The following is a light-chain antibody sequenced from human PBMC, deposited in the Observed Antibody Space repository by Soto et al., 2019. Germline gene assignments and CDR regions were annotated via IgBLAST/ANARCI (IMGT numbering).Light chain of an antibody. V-gene: IGKV3-15*01. Sequence: EIVMTQSPATLSVSPGERATLCCRASQSVSSNLAWYQQKAGQAPRLFIYGASTRATGIPARFSGSGSGTEFTLTISSLQSEDFAVYYCQQYNNWPRTFGQGTKLDIK. CDR2: GAS. CDR1: QSVSSN. CDR3: QQYNNWPRT. J-gene: IGKJ1*01.